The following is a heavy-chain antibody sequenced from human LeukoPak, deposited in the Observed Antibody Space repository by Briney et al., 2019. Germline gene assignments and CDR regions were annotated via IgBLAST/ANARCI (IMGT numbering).Heavy chain of an antibody. V-gene: IGHV3-43*02. J-gene: IGHJ6*02. CDR1: GFTFSDHY. Sequence: PGGSLRLSCAASGFTFSDHYMDWVRQAPGKGLEWVSLISGDGGSTYYADSVKGRFTISRDNSKNSLYLQMNSLRTEDTALYYCAKDKAYSNYDWYYYGMDVWGQGTTVTVSS. CDR3: AKDKAYSNYDWYYYGMDV. CDR2: ISGDGGST. D-gene: IGHD4-11*01.